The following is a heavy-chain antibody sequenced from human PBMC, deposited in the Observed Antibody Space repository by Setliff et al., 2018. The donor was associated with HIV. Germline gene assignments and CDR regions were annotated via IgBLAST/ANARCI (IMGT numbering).Heavy chain of an antibody. CDR2: IKQDGSEK. J-gene: IGHJ6*02. Sequence: QAGGSLRLSCAASGFTFSSYWMSWVRQAPGKGLEWVANIKQDGSEKYYVDSVKGRFTISRDNAKNSLYLQMNSLRAEDTAVYYCARSQTYYYDSSGLLPHRTKYGMDVWGQGTTVTVSS. CDR3: ARSQTYYYDSSGLLPHRTKYGMDV. CDR1: GFTFSSYW. D-gene: IGHD3-22*01. V-gene: IGHV3-7*01.